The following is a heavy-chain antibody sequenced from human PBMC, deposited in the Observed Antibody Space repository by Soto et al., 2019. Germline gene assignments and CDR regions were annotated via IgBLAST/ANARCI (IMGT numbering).Heavy chain of an antibody. CDR3: ATYHDDEWESYRHRY. J-gene: IGHJ4*02. D-gene: IGHD3-16*02. CDR2: INQDGRDT. V-gene: IGHV3-7*01. CDR1: GLAFRSFL. Sequence: EVQLVESGGGLVRPGGPLRLSCAASGLAFRSFLMSWVRQAPGGGLEWVANINQDGRDTYYSDSVRDRFTISRDNAANSLFLQMNSLGAEDTAVYYCATYHDDEWESYRHRYWGQGTLVTVSS.